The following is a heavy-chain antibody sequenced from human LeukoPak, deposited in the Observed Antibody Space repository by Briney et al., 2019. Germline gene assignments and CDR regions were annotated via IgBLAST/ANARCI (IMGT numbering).Heavy chain of an antibody. J-gene: IGHJ4*02. CDR3: RGYYDSSGYYVFDY. V-gene: IGHV3-21*01. Sequence: GGSLRLSCAASGFTFSSYSMNWVRQAPGKGLEWVSSISSSSSYIYYADSVKGRFTISRDNAKNSLYLQMNSLRAEDTAVYYCRGYYDSSGYYVFDYWGQGTLVTVSS. CDR1: GFTFSSYS. CDR2: ISSSSSYI. D-gene: IGHD3-22*01.